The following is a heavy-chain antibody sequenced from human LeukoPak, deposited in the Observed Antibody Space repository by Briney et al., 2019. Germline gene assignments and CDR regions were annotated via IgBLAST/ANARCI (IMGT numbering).Heavy chain of an antibody. J-gene: IGHJ4*02. D-gene: IGHD5-12*01. CDR1: GFTFSSYW. Sequence: GGSLRLSCAASGFTFSSYWMHWVRQAPGKGLVWVSRINSDGSSTSYADSVKGRFTISRDNAKNTLYLQMNSLRAEGTAVYYRARGSSGYDPFDYWGQGTLVTVSS. V-gene: IGHV3-74*01. CDR2: INSDGSST. CDR3: ARGSSGYDPFDY.